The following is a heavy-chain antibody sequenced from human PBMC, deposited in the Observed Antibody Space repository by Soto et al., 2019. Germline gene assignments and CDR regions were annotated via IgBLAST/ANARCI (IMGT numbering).Heavy chain of an antibody. Sequence: PSETLSLTCTVSGGSISSYYWSWIRQPAGRGLEWIGRIYTSGSTNYNPSLKSRVTMSVDTSKNQFSLKLSSVTAADTAVYYCAGQQLALSYYYYYYGMDAWGQGTTVTVSS. CDR3: AGQQLALSYYYYYYGMDA. D-gene: IGHD6-13*01. J-gene: IGHJ6*02. CDR2: IYTSGST. CDR1: GGSISSYY. V-gene: IGHV4-4*07.